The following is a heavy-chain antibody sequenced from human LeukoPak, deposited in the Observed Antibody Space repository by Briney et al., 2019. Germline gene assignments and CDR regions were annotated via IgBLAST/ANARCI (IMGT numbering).Heavy chain of an antibody. CDR3: AKAGVRYFDSSGLYAFDF. V-gene: IGHV4-39*01. D-gene: IGHD3-22*01. CDR1: GGSISSTSYY. CDR2: IYYSGST. Sequence: SETLSLTCAVSGGSISSTSYYWAWIRQPPGKGLEWSGTIYYSGSTYHNPSLKSRVTMSVDTSRNQFSLKLSSVDAADTAVYYCAKAGVRYFDSSGLYAFDFWGQGTTVTVSS. J-gene: IGHJ3*01.